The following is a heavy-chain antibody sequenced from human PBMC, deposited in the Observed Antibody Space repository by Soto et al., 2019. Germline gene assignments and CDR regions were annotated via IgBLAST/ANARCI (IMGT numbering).Heavy chain of an antibody. CDR2: MNPKSGNT. Sequence: QVQLVQSGAEVKKPGASVKVSCKASGYTFTEYDINWVRQAAGQGLEWMGWMNPKSGNTGYAPQFQGRITMTRDSSISTAHMELSSLSSEDTAVYYCARNTGATINWFDPWGKGTLVTVSS. V-gene: IGHV1-8*01. D-gene: IGHD1-26*01. J-gene: IGHJ5*02. CDR3: ARNTGATINWFDP. CDR1: GYTFTEYD.